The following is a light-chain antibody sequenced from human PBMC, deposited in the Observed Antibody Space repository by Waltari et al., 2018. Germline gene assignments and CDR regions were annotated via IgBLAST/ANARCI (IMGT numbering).Light chain of an antibody. V-gene: IGLV2-14*03. Sequence: QSALTQPASVSGSPGQSITISCTGTSSDAGTYTYVSWYQQHPGKAPKLMIYDVSNRASGVSNRFSGAKSGNTASLTISGRQAEGEADYYCSSYTSSSTLWVFGGGTKLTVL. CDR1: SSDAGTYTY. CDR2: DVS. J-gene: IGLJ3*02. CDR3: SSYTSSSTLWV.